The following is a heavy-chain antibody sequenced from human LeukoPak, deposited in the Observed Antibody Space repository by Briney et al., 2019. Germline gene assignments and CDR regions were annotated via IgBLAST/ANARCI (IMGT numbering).Heavy chain of an antibody. CDR2: INSDGSST. V-gene: IGHV3-74*01. CDR1: GFTFSRYW. CDR3: ARAERRYGDYLSFDY. D-gene: IGHD4-17*01. J-gene: IGHJ4*02. Sequence: GGSLRLSCAASGFTFSRYWMHWVRQAPGKGLVWVSRINSDGSSTFYADSVKGRFTISRDNAKNTLYMQLNGLRAEDTAVYYCARAERRYGDYLSFDYWGQGSLVTVSS.